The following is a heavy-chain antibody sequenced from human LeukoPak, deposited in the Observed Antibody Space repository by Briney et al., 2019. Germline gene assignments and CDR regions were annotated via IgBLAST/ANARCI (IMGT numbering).Heavy chain of an antibody. CDR3: ARAKFPMTTVTNNWFDP. Sequence: ASVKVSCKASGYTFTSYGINWVRQATGQGLEWMGWMNPNSGNTGYAQKFQGRVTMTRNTSISTAYMELSSLRSEDTAVYYCARAKFPMTTVTNNWFDPWGQGTLVTVSS. J-gene: IGHJ5*02. CDR2: MNPNSGNT. V-gene: IGHV1-8*02. D-gene: IGHD4-17*01. CDR1: GYTFTSYG.